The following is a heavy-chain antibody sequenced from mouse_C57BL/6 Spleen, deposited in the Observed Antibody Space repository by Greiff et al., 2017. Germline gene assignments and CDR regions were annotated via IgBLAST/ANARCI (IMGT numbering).Heavy chain of an antibody. CDR3: ARNYYGSSYVVDY. V-gene: IGHV1-22*01. J-gene: IGHJ2*01. CDR2: INPNNGGT. D-gene: IGHD1-1*01. Sequence: VQLQQSGPELVKPGASVKMSCKASGYTFTDYNMHWVKQSHGKSLEWIGYINPNNGGTSYNQKFKGKATLTVNKSSSTAYMELRSLTSEDSAVYYCARNYYGSSYVVDYWGQGTTRTVSS. CDR1: GYTFTDYN.